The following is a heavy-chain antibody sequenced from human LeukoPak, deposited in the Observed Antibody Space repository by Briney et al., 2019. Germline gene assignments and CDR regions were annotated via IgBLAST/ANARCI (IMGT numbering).Heavy chain of an antibody. Sequence: PSETLSLTCAVYGGSFSGYYWSWIRQPPGKGLEWIGEINDSGSIKYNPSLKSRVSISVDTSKKRFSLKLRSVTAADTAVYYCARRGDVQLWLKWGQGTLVTVSS. J-gene: IGHJ4*02. V-gene: IGHV4-34*01. D-gene: IGHD5-18*01. CDR2: INDSGSI. CDR3: ARRGDVQLWLK. CDR1: GGSFSGYY.